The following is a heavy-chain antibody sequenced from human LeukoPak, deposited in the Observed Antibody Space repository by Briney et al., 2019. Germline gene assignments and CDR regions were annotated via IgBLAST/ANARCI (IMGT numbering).Heavy chain of an antibody. CDR1: GFTFSRHW. D-gene: IGHD5-18*01. V-gene: IGHV3-74*01. CDR2: IYGDGSRI. J-gene: IGHJ4*02. Sequence: GGSLRLSCAASGFTFSRHWMHWVRQAPGKGLEWVSRIYGDGSRISYADSVKGRFTISRDNAKNTLFLQMNSLRAEDTAVYYCTSDTVDTAVGIDYWGQGTLVTVSS. CDR3: TSDTVDTAVGIDY.